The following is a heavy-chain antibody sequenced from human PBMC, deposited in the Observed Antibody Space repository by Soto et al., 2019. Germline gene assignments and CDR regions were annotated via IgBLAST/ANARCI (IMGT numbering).Heavy chain of an antibody. D-gene: IGHD3-9*01. CDR3: ARVGVLRYFDWPVPGWFDP. Sequence: GGSLRLSCAASGFTFSSYWMHWVRQAPGKGLVWVSRINSDGSSTSYADSVKGRFTISRDNAKNTLYLQMNSLRAEDTAVYYCARVGVLRYFDWPVPGWFDPWGQGTLVTVSS. CDR1: GFTFSSYW. CDR2: INSDGSST. J-gene: IGHJ5*02. V-gene: IGHV3-74*01.